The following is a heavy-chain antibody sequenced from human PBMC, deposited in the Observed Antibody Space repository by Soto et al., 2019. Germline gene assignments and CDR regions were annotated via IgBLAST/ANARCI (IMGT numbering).Heavy chain of an antibody. CDR1: GFSLSTSGMG. CDR2: IYWTDDK. CDR3: AHRKSSYYGSENTYYYGMDV. J-gene: IGHJ6*02. V-gene: IGHV2-5*01. Sequence: QITLKESGPTLVKPTQTLTLTCTFSGFSLSTSGMGVAWIRQPPEKALEWLAVIYWTDDKRYSPSLKSRLTITKDTPKNQVVLTMTDMDPVDTATYYCAHRKSSYYGSENTYYYGMDVWGQGTTVTVSS. D-gene: IGHD3-10*01.